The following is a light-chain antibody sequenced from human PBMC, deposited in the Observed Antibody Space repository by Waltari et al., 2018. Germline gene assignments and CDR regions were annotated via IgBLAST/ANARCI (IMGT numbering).Light chain of an antibody. CDR1: NVRRYH. V-gene: IGLV3-19*01. J-gene: IGLJ2*01. Sequence: SELTQDHVVSVALGETVRITCQGENVRRYHASSYQQKPGQAPVLVIYGQNNRPSGIADRFSGSTSGNTASLTITGAQAEDEADYYCDSRDSSGNHEVFGGGTKLTVL. CDR3: DSRDSSGNHEV. CDR2: GQN.